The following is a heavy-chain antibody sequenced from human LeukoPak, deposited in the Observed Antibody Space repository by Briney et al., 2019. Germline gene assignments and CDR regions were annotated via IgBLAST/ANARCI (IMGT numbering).Heavy chain of an antibody. CDR2: IYYSGST. V-gene: IGHV4-30-4*01. Sequence: SQTLSLTCTVSGGSISSGDYYWSWIRQPPGKGLEWIGYIYYSGSTYYNPSLKSRVTISVDTSKNQFSLKLSSVTAADTAVYYCARGAYCGGDCYSALYYYYGMDVWGQGTTVTVSS. D-gene: IGHD2-21*02. CDR3: ARGAYCGGDCYSALYYYYGMDV. CDR1: GGSISSGDYY. J-gene: IGHJ6*02.